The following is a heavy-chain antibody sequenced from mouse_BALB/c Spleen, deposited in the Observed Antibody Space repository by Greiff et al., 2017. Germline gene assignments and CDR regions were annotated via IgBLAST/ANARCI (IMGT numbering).Heavy chain of an antibody. CDR2: IYPSDSYT. CDR3: TRSRRDGNSALFDY. CDR1: GYTFTSYW. Sequence: VQLQQPGAELVRPGASVKLSCKASGYTFTSYWINWVKQRPGQGLEWIGNIYPSDSYTNYNQKFKDKATLTVDKSSSTAYMQLSSPTSEDSAVYYCTRSRRDGNSALFDYWGQGTTLTVSS. J-gene: IGHJ2*01. D-gene: IGHD2-1*01. V-gene: IGHV1-69*02.